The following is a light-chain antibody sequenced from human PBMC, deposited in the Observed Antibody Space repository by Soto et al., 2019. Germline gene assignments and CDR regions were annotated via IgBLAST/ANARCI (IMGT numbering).Light chain of an antibody. CDR2: RAS. CDR3: QQYKNWYS. J-gene: IGKJ2*01. Sequence: EIVMTQYPAILSVSAGERDALSCRASQRVGNSLAWYQQKPGQAPRLLLYRASYRATGIADRFSGSGSGTEFTLTINSLQSEDFAVYYCQQYKNWYSFGQGTKLEIK. CDR1: QRVGNS. V-gene: IGKV3-15*01.